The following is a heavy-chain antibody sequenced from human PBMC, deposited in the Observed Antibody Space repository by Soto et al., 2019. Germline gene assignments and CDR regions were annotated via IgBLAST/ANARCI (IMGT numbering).Heavy chain of an antibody. CDR3: AKGVLSFHYGMEV. J-gene: IGHJ6*02. D-gene: IGHD3-10*01. CDR1: GFTFNTYP. V-gene: IGHV3-23*01. Sequence: LRLSCATSGFTFNTYPMTWVRQAPGKGLEWVSSISSTAGRTSSYADSVKGRFAISRDFSDNTVYLQMNNLRVDDTAVYFCAKGVLSFHYGMEVWGQGTTVTV. CDR2: ISSTAGRTS.